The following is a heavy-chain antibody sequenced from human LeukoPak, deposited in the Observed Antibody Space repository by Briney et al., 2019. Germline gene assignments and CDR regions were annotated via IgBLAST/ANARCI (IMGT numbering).Heavy chain of an antibody. CDR3: ARGYGSGSYYAS. V-gene: IGHV4-59*12. CDR2: IYCSGST. D-gene: IGHD3-10*01. J-gene: IGHJ5*02. CDR1: GGSISSYY. Sequence: SETLSLTCTVSGGSISSYYWSWIRQPPGKGLEWIGYIYCSGSTNYNPSLKSRVTISVDTSKNQFSLKLSSVTAADTAVYYCARGYGSGSYYASWGQGTLVTVSS.